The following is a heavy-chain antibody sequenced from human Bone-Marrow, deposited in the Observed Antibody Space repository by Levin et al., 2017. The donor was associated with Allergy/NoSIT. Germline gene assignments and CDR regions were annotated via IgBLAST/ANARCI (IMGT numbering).Heavy chain of an antibody. CDR3: TRTSVTMIPDY. J-gene: IGHJ4*02. Sequence: SGPTLVKPTQTLTLTCTVSGFSLSSNEMCVSWVRQPPGKALEWLALIDWDGDKYYSTSLKTRLSISKDTSKNQVVLTMTNMAPVDTATYSCTRTSVTMIPDYWGQGTPVTVSS. V-gene: IGHV2-70*18. CDR1: GFSLSSNEMC. CDR2: IDWDGDK. D-gene: IGHD3-22*01.